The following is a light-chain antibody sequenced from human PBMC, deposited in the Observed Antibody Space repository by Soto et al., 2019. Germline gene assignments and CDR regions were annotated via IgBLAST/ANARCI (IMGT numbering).Light chain of an antibody. V-gene: IGKV1-39*01. CDR1: QTISTY. J-gene: IGKJ1*01. CDR2: AAS. CDR3: QQSHKIPST. Sequence: DIQMTQSPSSLSASVGDRVTIACRASQTISTYLNWYQQKSGKDPKLLIYAASTLESGVPSRFSGSGSGTDFTLTISSLQPEDSATYYCQQSHKIPSTFGQGTKVEI.